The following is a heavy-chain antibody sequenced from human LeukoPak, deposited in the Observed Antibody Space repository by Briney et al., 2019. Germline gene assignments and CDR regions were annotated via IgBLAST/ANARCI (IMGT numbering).Heavy chain of an antibody. J-gene: IGHJ4*02. D-gene: IGHD3-3*01. CDR3: ARGYDFWSGYPPYYFDY. CDR2: ISYDGSNK. CDR1: GFTFSSYV. Sequence: GGSLRLSCAASGFTFSSYVMHWVRQAPGKGLEWVVVISYDGSNKYYADSVKGRFTISRDNSKNTLYLQMNSLRAEDTAVYYCARGYDFWSGYPPYYFDYWGQGTLVTVSS. V-gene: IGHV3-30*04.